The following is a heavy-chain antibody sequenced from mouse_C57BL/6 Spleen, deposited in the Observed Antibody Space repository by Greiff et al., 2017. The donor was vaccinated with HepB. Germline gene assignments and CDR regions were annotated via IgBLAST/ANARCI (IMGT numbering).Heavy chain of an antibody. D-gene: IGHD1-1*02. Sequence: LMEPGASVKMSCKASGYTFTDYYMNWVKQSHGKSLEWIGVINPYNGGTSYNQKFKGKATLTVDKSSSTAYMELNSLTSEDSAVYYCARSLYGPYAMDYWGQGTSVTVSS. V-gene: IGHV1-19*01. J-gene: IGHJ4*01. CDR3: ARSLYGPYAMDY. CDR2: INPYNGGT. CDR1: GYTFTDYY.